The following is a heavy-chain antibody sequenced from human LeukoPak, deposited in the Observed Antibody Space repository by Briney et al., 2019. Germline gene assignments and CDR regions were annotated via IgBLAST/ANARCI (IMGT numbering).Heavy chain of an antibody. CDR3: AKGTDNWNSPLDY. D-gene: IGHD1-7*01. J-gene: IGHJ4*02. V-gene: IGHV3-9*01. Sequence: GGSLRLSCAASGFTFDDYAMHWVRQAPGKGLEWVSGISWNSGSIGYAGSVKGRFTISRDNAKNSLYLQMNSLRAEDTALYYCAKGTDNWNSPLDYWGQGTLVTVSS. CDR2: ISWNSGSI. CDR1: GFTFDDYA.